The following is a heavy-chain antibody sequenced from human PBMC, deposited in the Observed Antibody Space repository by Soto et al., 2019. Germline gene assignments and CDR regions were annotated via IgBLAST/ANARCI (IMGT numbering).Heavy chain of an antibody. Sequence: VGSLRLSCAASGFTFSTYAMYWVRQAPGKGLEWVAVISYHGFNKFYADSVKGRFTISRDNSRNTLYLQMDSLRPEDTAVYYCARALTKDTSMVLDSFHIWGQGTKVTVSS. J-gene: IGHJ3*02. CDR3: ARALTKDTSMVLDSFHI. V-gene: IGHV3-30-3*01. CDR1: GFTFSTYA. D-gene: IGHD5-18*01. CDR2: ISYHGFNK.